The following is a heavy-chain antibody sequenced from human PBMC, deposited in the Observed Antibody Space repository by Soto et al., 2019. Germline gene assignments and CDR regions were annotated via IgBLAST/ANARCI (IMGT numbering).Heavy chain of an antibody. D-gene: IGHD1-26*01. CDR3: ARDGKSGSYYVGYYYGMDV. CDR1: GGSFSGYY. CDR2: INHSGST. V-gene: IGHV4-34*01. J-gene: IGHJ6*02. Sequence: SETLSLTCAVYGGSFSGYYWSWIRQPPGKGLEWIGEINHSGSTNYNPSLKSRVTISVDTSKNQFSLKLSSVTAADTAVYYCARDGKSGSYYVGYYYGMDVWGQGTTVTVSS.